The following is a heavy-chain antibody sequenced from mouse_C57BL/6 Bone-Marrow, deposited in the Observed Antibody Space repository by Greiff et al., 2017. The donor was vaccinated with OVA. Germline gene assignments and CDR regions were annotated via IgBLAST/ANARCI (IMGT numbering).Heavy chain of an antibody. D-gene: IGHD2-2*01. CDR2: ISNGGGST. CDR1: GFTFSDYY. V-gene: IGHV5-12*01. Sequence: EVKLMESGGGLVQPGGSLKLSCAASGFTFSDYYMYWVRQTPEKRLEWVAYISNGGGSTYYPDTVKGRFTISRDNAKNTLYLQMSRLKSEDTAMYYCARHEGLYGYDGAMDYWGQGTSVTVSS. J-gene: IGHJ4*01. CDR3: ARHEGLYGYDGAMDY.